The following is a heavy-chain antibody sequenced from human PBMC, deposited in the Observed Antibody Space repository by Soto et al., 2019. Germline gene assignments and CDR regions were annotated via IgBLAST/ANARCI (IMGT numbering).Heavy chain of an antibody. Sequence: PSETLSLTCTVSGGSISSSSYYWGWIRQPPRKGLEWIGSIYYSGSTYYNPSLKSRVTISVDTSKNQFSLKLSSVTAVDTAVYYCAREDIVVVPAAIPHYYYYGMDVWGQGTTVTVSS. V-gene: IGHV4-39*02. CDR2: IYYSGST. D-gene: IGHD2-2*02. CDR3: AREDIVVVPAAIPHYYYYGMDV. J-gene: IGHJ6*02. CDR1: GGSISSSSYY.